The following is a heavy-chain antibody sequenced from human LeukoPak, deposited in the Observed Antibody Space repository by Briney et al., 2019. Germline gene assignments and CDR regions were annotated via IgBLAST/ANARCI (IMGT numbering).Heavy chain of an antibody. Sequence: GGSLRLSCAASGFTFSSYSMNWVRQAPGKGLEWVSSISSSSSYIYYADSVKGRFTISRDNAKNLLYLQMNSLRAEDTAVYYCARAGDDIVVVPDDYGMDVWGQGTTVTVSS. J-gene: IGHJ6*02. V-gene: IGHV3-21*01. CDR3: ARAGDDIVVVPDDYGMDV. CDR2: ISSSSSYI. CDR1: GFTFSSYS. D-gene: IGHD2-2*01.